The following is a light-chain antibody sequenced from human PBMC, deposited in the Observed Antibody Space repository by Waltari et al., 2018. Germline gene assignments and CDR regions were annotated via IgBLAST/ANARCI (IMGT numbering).Light chain of an antibody. V-gene: IGLV2-14*01. Sequence: QSALTQPASVSGSPGQSTTISCSGTDSDVGPYDFVSWYQQHPGNAPHLIIYEVSNRPSGISNRFTAVKSGNTASRPISGLQAEDEADYYCSSYATSSAPGVFGTGTRVTVL. CDR2: EVS. J-gene: IGLJ1*01. CDR1: DSDVGPYDF. CDR3: SSYATSSAPGV.